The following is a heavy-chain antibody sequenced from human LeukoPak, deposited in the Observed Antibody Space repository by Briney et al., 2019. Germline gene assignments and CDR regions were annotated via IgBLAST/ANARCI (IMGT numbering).Heavy chain of an antibody. CDR3: AISWGYYLDY. V-gene: IGHV3-48*02. J-gene: IGHJ4*02. CDR2: ISSGSSTI. CDR1: GFTFSRYS. Sequence: PGGSLRLSCAASGFTFSRYSMNWVRQAPGKGLEWVSYISSGSSTIYYADSVKGRFTISRDNAKNSLYLQMNSLKDKDTAVYYCAISWGYYLDYWGQGTLVTVSS. D-gene: IGHD2-15*01.